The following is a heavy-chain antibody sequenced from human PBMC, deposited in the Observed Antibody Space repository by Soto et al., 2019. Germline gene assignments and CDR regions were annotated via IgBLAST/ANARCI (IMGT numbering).Heavy chain of an antibody. CDR1: GGSISSGDYY. V-gene: IGHV4-30-4*01. CDR3: ARDGFCSGGSCYPRLRYYYGMDV. CDR2: IYYSGST. J-gene: IGHJ6*02. Sequence: QVQLQESGPGLVKPSQTLSLTCTVSGGSISSGDYYRSWIRQPPGKGLEWIGYIYYSGSTYYNPSLNSRVTISVDTSKNPFSLKLSSVTAADTAVYYCARDGFCSGGSCYPRLRYYYGMDVWGQGTTVTVSS. D-gene: IGHD2-15*01.